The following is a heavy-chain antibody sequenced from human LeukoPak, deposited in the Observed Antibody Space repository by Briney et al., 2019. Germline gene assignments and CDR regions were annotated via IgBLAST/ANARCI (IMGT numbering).Heavy chain of an antibody. J-gene: IGHJ4*02. V-gene: IGHV3-30*02. CDR3: AKSPDYGGNYNFDY. CDR2: IRYDGSNK. CDR1: GFTFNTYG. D-gene: IGHD4-23*01. Sequence: GGSLRLSCAASGFTFNTYGMSWVRQAPGKGLEWVAFIRYDGSNKYYADSVKGRFTISRDNSKNTLYLQMNSLRAEDTAVYYCAKSPDYGGNYNFDYWGQGTLVTVSS.